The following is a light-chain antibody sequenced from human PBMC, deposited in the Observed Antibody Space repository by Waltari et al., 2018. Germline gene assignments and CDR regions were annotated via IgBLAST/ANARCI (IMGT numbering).Light chain of an antibody. V-gene: IGKV1-39*01. CDR1: QSISSN. Sequence: DIQMTQSPSSLSASVGDRVTITCRASQSISSNLNWYQQKPGTAPKLLIYAASSLQSGVPSRFSGSGSGTDFTLTISSLQPEDFATYYCQQSYTTPRTFGQGTKLEIK. J-gene: IGKJ2*02. CDR3: QQSYTTPRT. CDR2: AAS.